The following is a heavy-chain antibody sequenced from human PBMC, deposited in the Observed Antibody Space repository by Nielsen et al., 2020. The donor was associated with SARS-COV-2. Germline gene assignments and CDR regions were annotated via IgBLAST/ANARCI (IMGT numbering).Heavy chain of an antibody. CDR1: GGSISSSSYY. CDR2: INHRRTT. D-gene: IGHD2-21*01. CDR3: ARGRLETPTSYSYMDV. V-gene: IGHV4-39*07. J-gene: IGHJ6*03. Sequence: SETLSLTCTVSGGSISSSSYYWGWIRQSPGRGLEWIGEINHRRTTNSNPSLTNRVTISVDTSKSQFSLRLSSVTAADSAAYYCARGRLETPTSYSYMDVWGEGTMVTVSS.